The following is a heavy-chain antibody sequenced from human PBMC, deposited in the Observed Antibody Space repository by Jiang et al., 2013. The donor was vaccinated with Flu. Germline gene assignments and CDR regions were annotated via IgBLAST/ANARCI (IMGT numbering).Heavy chain of an antibody. V-gene: IGHV3-66*01. D-gene: IGHD6-13*01. Sequence: TYYADSVKGRFTISRDNSKNTLYLQMNSLRAEDTAVYYCASGVAAAGFDYWGQGTLVTVSS. CDR3: ASGVAAAGFDY. J-gene: IGHJ4*02. CDR2: T.